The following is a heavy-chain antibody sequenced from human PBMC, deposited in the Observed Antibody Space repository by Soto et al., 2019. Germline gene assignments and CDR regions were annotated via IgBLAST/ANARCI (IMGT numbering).Heavy chain of an antibody. Sequence: PGETLTLSCKVSGYTFTSYLIGWVRQMPGKGLDWMGIMYPCDSDTRYCPSFLDQVTILADKTINTASPQWLSPEAAATTVAYWERQGIQLVQRQSYYYYYMDVWGKGTTVTVSS. CDR1: GYTFTSYL. CDR2: MYPCDSDT. J-gene: IGHJ6*03. D-gene: IGHD5-18*01. V-gene: IGHV5-51*01. CDR3: ERQGIQLVQRQSYYYYYMDV.